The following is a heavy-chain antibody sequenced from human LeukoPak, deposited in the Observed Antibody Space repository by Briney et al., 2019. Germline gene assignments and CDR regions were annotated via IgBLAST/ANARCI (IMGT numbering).Heavy chain of an antibody. D-gene: IGHD1-7*01. CDR3: ARRTHSDAFDI. CDR1: SVSISSGTYY. CDR2: IYYSGST. J-gene: IGHJ3*02. V-gene: IGHV4-39*01. Sequence: PSETLSLTCSVSSVSISSGTYYWDWIRQPPGKGLEWVGTIYYSGSTYYNPSLKSRVTISVDTSKNQFSLKLSSVTAADTAVYYCARRTHSDAFDIWGQGTMVTVSS.